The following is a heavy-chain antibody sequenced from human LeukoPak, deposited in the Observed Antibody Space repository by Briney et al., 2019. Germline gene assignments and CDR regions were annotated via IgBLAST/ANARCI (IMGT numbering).Heavy chain of an antibody. J-gene: IGHJ4*02. D-gene: IGHD6-19*01. CDR2: ISGCGGST. CDR3: AKDEVGVAGIFDY. V-gene: IGHV3-23*01. CDR1: GVTSSNDA. Sequence: PRGTLRLSCAPSGVTSSNDAITSGPEAPGKGLEWVSGISGCGGSTFYADSVKGRFTISRDNSKNTLYLQMNSLRVEDTALYYCAKDEVGVAGIFDYWGQGTLVTVSS.